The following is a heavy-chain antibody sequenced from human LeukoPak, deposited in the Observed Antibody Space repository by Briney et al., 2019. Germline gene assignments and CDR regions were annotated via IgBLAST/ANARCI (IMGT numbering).Heavy chain of an antibody. Sequence: GGSLRLSCAASGFTFSSFSMNWVRQAPGKGLEWVSYISSGSSTIYYADSVKGRFTISRDNAKNSLYLQVNSLRDEDTAVYYCATRLDYDFWSGYYVDYWGQGTLVTVSS. V-gene: IGHV3-48*02. CDR1: GFTFSSFS. D-gene: IGHD3-3*01. CDR2: ISSGSSTI. CDR3: ATRLDYDFWSGYYVDY. J-gene: IGHJ4*02.